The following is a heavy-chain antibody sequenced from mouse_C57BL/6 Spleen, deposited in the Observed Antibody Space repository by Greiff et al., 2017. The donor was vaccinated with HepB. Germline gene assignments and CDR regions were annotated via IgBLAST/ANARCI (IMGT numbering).Heavy chain of an antibody. CDR1: GFTFSSYA. V-gene: IGHV5-4*01. Sequence: EVKVVESGGGLVKPGGSLKLSCAASGFTFSSYAMSWVRQTPEKRLEWVATISDGGSYTYYPDNVKGRFTISRDNAKNNLYLQMSHLKSEDTAMYYCARDEIVTEFAYWGQGTLVTVSA. CDR3: ARDEIVTEFAY. D-gene: IGHD2-5*01. J-gene: IGHJ3*01. CDR2: ISDGGSYT.